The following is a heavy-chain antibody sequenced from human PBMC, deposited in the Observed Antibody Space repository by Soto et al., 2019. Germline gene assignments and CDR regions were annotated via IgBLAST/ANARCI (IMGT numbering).Heavy chain of an antibody. J-gene: IGHJ5*02. CDR1: GFIFISFE. CDR3: ARQGTPYNWFDP. V-gene: IGHV3-48*03. Sequence: PGGSLRLSCAASGFIFISFEMNWVRQAPGKGLEWVSYISSSGSTIYYADSVKGRFTISRDNAKNSLYLQVNSLRAEDTAVYYCARQGTPYNWFDPWGQGTLVTAPQ. CDR2: ISSSGSTI.